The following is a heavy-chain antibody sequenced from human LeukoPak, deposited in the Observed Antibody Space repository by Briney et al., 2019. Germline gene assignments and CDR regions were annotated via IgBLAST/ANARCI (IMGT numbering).Heavy chain of an antibody. V-gene: IGHV1-18*01. CDR3: ARVSGSGRYDAFYI. CDR1: GYTFTNYA. D-gene: IGHD3-10*01. J-gene: IGHJ3*02. Sequence: GASVKVSCKASGYTFTNYAISWVRQAPGQGLEWMGWISGYNGNTNYAQKLQGRVIMTTDTSTSTAYMEPRSLRSDDTAVYYCARVSGSGRYDAFYIWGQGTMVTVSS. CDR2: ISGYNGNT.